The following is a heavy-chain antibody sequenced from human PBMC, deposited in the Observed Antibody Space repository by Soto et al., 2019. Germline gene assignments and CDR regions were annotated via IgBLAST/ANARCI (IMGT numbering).Heavy chain of an antibody. J-gene: IGHJ3*02. CDR3: ARPQYTGSSHDAFDI. D-gene: IGHD1-26*01. Sequence: PSETLSLTCTVSGVSFSSYYWSWIRQPPGKGLVWIGYIHYSGSTSYNPSLKSRVAISVDTSKNQFSLKLTSVTAADTAVYYCARPQYTGSSHDAFDIWGQGTMVTVSS. CDR1: GVSFSSYY. V-gene: IGHV4-59*08. CDR2: IHYSGST.